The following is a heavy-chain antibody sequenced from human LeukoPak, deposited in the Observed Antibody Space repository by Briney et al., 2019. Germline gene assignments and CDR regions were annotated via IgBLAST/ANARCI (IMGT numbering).Heavy chain of an antibody. CDR1: GYTFTSYY. J-gene: IGHJ5*02. V-gene: IGHV1-46*01. D-gene: IGHD6-13*01. CDR2: INPSGGST. CDR3: ARDRYSSSWQMRNWFDP. Sequence: ASVKVSCKASGYTFTSYYMHWVRQAPGQGLEWMGIINPSGGSTSYAQKFQGRVTMTRDTSISTAYMELSRLRSDDTAAYYCARDRYSSSWQMRNWFDPWGQGTLVTVSS.